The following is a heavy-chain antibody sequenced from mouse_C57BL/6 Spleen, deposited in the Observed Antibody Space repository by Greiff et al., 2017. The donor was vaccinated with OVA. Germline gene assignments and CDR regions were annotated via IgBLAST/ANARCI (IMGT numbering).Heavy chain of an antibody. J-gene: IGHJ2*01. CDR3: ARAIYDGYLYFDY. CDR2: IDPSDSYT. D-gene: IGHD2-3*01. CDR1: GYTFTSYW. Sequence: QVQLQQSGAELVMPGASVKLSWKASGYTFTSYWMHWVKQRPGQGLEWIGEIDPSDSYTNYNQKFKGKSTLTVDKSSSTAYMQLSSLTSEDSAVYYCARAIYDGYLYFDYWGQGTTLTVSS. V-gene: IGHV1-69*01.